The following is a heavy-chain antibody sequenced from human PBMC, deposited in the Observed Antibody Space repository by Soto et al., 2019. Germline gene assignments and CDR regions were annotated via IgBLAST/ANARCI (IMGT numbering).Heavy chain of an antibody. V-gene: IGHV1-2*06. CDR3: ARPTRSGYSGAWSPFDY. Sequence: ASVKVSCKASGYIFTDYYMHWVRQAPGQELGWMGRINPNSGGTNYAQKFQGRVTMTRNTSISTAYMELSSLRSEDTAVYYCARPTRSGYSGAWSPFDYWGQGSLVTVSS. J-gene: IGHJ4*02. CDR2: INPNSGGT. D-gene: IGHD6-19*01. CDR1: GYIFTDYY.